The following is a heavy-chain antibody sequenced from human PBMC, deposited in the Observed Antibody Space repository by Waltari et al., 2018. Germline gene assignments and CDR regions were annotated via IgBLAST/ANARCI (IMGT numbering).Heavy chain of an antibody. CDR1: GGSISSGGYS. Sequence: QLQLQESGSGLVKPSQTLSLTCAVSGGSISSGGYSWSWIRQPPGKGLEWIGYIYHSGSTYYNPSVKSRVTISVDRSKNQFSLKLSSVTAADTAVYYCARGRGKDYGGNSDLFDYWGQGTLVTVSS. CDR3: ARGRGKDYGGNSDLFDY. J-gene: IGHJ4*02. CDR2: IYHSGST. V-gene: IGHV4-30-2*01. D-gene: IGHD4-17*01.